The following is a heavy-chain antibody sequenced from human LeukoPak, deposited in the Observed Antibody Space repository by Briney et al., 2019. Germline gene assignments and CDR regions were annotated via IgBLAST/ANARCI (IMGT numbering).Heavy chain of an antibody. CDR1: GFTFSSYA. Sequence: GGSLGLSCVVSGFTFSSYAMNWVRQAPGKGLEWVSGITASGGNTYYTDSVKGRFTISRDNSKNTLYLQMNSLRAEDTAVYYCAKDAEIVVVEYYFDYWGQGTLVSVSS. CDR3: AKDAEIVVVEYYFDY. J-gene: IGHJ4*02. V-gene: IGHV3-23*01. D-gene: IGHD3-22*01. CDR2: ITASGGNT.